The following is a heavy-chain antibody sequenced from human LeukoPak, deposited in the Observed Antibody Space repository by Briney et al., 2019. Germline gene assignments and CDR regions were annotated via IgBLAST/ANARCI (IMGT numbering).Heavy chain of an antibody. CDR2: IIPIFGTA. J-gene: IGHJ4*02. CDR3: AREGARVVPGAFDY. D-gene: IGHD2-15*01. CDR1: GGTFSSYA. Sequence: ASVKVSCKASGGTFSSYAISWVRQAPGQGLEWMGGIIPIFGTANYAQKFQGRVTITTDESTSTAYMELSSLRSEDTAAYYCAREGARVVPGAFDYWGQGTLVTVSS. V-gene: IGHV1-69*05.